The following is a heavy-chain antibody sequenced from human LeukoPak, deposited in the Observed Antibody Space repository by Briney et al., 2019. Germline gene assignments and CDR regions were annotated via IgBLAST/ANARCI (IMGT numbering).Heavy chain of an antibody. CDR1: GFTFSSYA. CDR3: AKAPPATYYYGSSGRTFYFDL. CDR2: ISGSGGST. D-gene: IGHD3-22*01. Sequence: GGSLRLSCAASGFTFSSYAMSWVRQAPGKGLEWVSAISGSGGSTYYADSVKGRFTISRDNSKNTMYLQMNSLRAEDTAVYYCAKAPPATYYYGSSGRTFYFDLWGRGTLVTVSS. J-gene: IGHJ2*01. V-gene: IGHV3-23*01.